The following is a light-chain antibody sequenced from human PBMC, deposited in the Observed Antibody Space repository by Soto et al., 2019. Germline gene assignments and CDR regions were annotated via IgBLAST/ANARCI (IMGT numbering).Light chain of an antibody. CDR2: GAS. CDR3: QQYNNWPPYT. V-gene: IGKV3-15*01. Sequence: EIVMTQSPATLSVSPGERATLSCRASQSVSSNLAWYQQKPGQAPRLLICGASTRATGIPARFSGSGSGTEFTLTICSLQPEDFAVYYCQQYNNWPPYTFGQGTKLEIK. J-gene: IGKJ2*01. CDR1: QSVSSN.